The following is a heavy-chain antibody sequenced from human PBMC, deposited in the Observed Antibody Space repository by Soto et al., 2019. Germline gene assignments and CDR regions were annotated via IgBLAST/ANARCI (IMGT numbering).Heavy chain of an antibody. CDR2: ISTDETNE. Sequence: PGRSLRLSCAASGFSFGNSVIHWVRPAPGRGLEWVAVISTDETNEDYADSVKGRFTISRDNSKSTLYLQMNSLRAEGTDVYYCARGLIKLVGGAFDIWGQGTMVTVSS. D-gene: IGHD3-16*01. V-gene: IGHV3-33*01. CDR3: ARGLIKLVGGAFDI. J-gene: IGHJ3*02. CDR1: GFSFGNSV.